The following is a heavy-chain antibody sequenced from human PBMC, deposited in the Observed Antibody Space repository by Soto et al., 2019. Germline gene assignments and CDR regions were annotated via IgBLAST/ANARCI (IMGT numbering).Heavy chain of an antibody. Sequence: EVQLVESGGGLVQTGRSLRLSCAASGFTFDDYAMHWVRQAPGKGLEWVSGISWNSGSIGYADSVKGRFTISRDNAKNSLYLQMNSLRAEDTALYYCAKDQSRGGYFDYWGQGTLVTVSS. J-gene: IGHJ4*02. V-gene: IGHV3-9*01. D-gene: IGHD3-16*01. CDR2: ISWNSGSI. CDR3: AKDQSRGGYFDY. CDR1: GFTFDDYA.